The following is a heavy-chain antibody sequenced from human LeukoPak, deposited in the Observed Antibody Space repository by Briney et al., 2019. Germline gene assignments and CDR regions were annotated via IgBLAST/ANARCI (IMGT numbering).Heavy chain of an antibody. V-gene: IGHV4-59*08. Sequence: SETLSLTCTVSGASISSDYWSWTRQPPGKGLEWIGYVYYSGSTNYNPSLKSRVTISVDTSKNQFSLKLSSVTAADTAMYYCARHVGYSSGWPFDYWGQGVLVTVSS. D-gene: IGHD6-19*01. J-gene: IGHJ4*02. CDR2: VYYSGST. CDR1: GASISSDY. CDR3: ARHVGYSSGWPFDY.